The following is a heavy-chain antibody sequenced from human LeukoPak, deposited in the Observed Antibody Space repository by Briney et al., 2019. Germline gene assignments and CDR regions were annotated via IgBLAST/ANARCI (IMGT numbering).Heavy chain of an antibody. CDR2: ISRSGSTK. J-gene: IGHJ6*03. CDR1: GFTLSDYN. V-gene: IGHV3-11*01. D-gene: IGHD2-15*01. CDR3: ARVLRYCSGGNCYSGGLGYMDV. Sequence: GGSLRLSCAASGFTLSDYNMRWIRQAPGKGLEWVSSISRSGSTKYYADSVKGRFTISRDNAKNSLFLQMNSLRAEDTAVYYCARVLRYCSGGNCYSGGLGYMDVWGKGTTVTISS.